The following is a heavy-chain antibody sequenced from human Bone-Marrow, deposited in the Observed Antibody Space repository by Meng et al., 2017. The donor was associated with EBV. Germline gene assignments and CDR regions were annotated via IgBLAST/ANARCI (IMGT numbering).Heavy chain of an antibody. J-gene: IGHJ4*02. D-gene: IGHD3-10*01. CDR2: LIPLSDAP. CDR3: ASESGRGFTPDY. Sequence: QGRVVQSGAEVKKPGSSGKVSCKTSGGTCRSDAISWVRQAPGQGLEWMGGLIPLSDAPHYAQKFQGRVTITADESTSTHYLDLSGLRAEDTAVYYCASESGRGFTPDYWGQGTLVTVSS. CDR1: GGTCRSDA. V-gene: IGHV1-69*01.